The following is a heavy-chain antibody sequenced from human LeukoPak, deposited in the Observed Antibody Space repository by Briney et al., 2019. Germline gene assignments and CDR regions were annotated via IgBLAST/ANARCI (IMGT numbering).Heavy chain of an antibody. CDR1: GFTFSSYE. CDR2: ISSSCSTI. Sequence: PGGSLRLSCAASGFTFSSYEMNWVRQAPGKGLEWVSYISSSCSTIYYADSVKGVFTTYRDNAKNSLYLQMNSLRAEDTAVYYCAELGITMIGGVWGKGTTVTISS. D-gene: IGHD3-10*02. CDR3: AELGITMIGGV. J-gene: IGHJ6*04. V-gene: IGHV3-48*03.